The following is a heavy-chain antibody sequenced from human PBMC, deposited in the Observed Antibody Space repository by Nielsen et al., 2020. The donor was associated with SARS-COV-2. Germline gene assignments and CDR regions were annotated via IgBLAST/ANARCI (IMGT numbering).Heavy chain of an antibody. CDR2: SNHGGNT. D-gene: IGHD1-26*01. CDR1: GVSLSGYY. Sequence: SETLSLTCAVYGVSLSGYYWSWIRQPPGKGLEWIGESNHGGNTTYNPSLKSRVTVSLDTSKNQFSLKLNSVTAADTAVYFCARDGWETEAGYSYNGMDVWGQGTTVTVSS. J-gene: IGHJ6*01. V-gene: IGHV4-34*01. CDR3: ARDGWETEAGYSYNGMDV.